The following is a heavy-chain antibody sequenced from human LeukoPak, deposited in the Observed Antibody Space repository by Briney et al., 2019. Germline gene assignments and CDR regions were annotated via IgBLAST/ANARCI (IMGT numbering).Heavy chain of an antibody. J-gene: IGHJ5*02. D-gene: IGHD2-21*02. CDR1: GYTFTSYY. Sequence: ASVKVSCKASGYTFTSYYMHWVRQAPGQGLEWMGWINPNSGGTNYAQKFQGRVTMTRDTSISTAYMELSRLRSDDTAVYYCATQYCGGDCYSGFDPWGQGTLVTVSS. V-gene: IGHV1-2*02. CDR3: ATQYCGGDCYSGFDP. CDR2: INPNSGGT.